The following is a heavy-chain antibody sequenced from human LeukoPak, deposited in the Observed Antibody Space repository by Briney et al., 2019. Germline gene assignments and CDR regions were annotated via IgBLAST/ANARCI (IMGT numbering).Heavy chain of an antibody. CDR1: GGSFSGYY. D-gene: IGHD6-6*01. CDR3: ARAEMGIAARPFDY. CDR2: INHSGST. Sequence: PSETLSLTCAVYGGSFSGYYWSWIRQPPGKGLEWIGEINHSGSTNYNPSLKSRVTISVDTSKNQFSLKLGSVTAADTAVYYCARAEMGIAARPFDYWGQGTLVTVSS. V-gene: IGHV4-34*01. J-gene: IGHJ4*02.